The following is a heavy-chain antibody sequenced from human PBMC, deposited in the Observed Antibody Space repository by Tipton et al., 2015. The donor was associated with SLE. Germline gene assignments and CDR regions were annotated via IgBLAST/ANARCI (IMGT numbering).Heavy chain of an antibody. D-gene: IGHD6-13*01. J-gene: IGHJ3*02. CDR3: AKVYSSSCPAAFDI. CDR1: GFTFSSYG. V-gene: IGHV3-30*18. Sequence: SLRLSCAASGFTFSSYGMHWVRQAPGKGLEWVAVISYDGSNKYYADSVKGRFTISRDNSKNTLYLQMNSLRAEDTAVYYCAKVYSSSCPAAFDIWGQGTMVTVSS. CDR2: ISYDGSNK.